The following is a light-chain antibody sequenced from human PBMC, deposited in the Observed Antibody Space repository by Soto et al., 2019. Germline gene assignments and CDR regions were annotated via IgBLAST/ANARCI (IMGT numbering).Light chain of an antibody. J-gene: IGKJ2*01. CDR3: QQYNGYPHT. CDR2: KAS. Sequence: DIQMTQSPSTLSASVGDRVTITCRASQSISTWLAWYQQKPGKAPKLLIYKASSLRNGVPSRFSGSGSGTEFTLTIYRLQPDDFASYSCQQYNGYPHTFGQGTKLEIK. V-gene: IGKV1-5*03. CDR1: QSISTW.